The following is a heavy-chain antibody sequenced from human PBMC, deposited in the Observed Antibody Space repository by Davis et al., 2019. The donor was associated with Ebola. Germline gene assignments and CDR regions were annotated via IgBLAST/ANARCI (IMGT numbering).Heavy chain of an antibody. CDR3: ARGCSRANCYTSFDS. CDR2: IYYTGTT. Sequence: PSETLSLTCTVSGASINTGGYYWSWIRQHPGKGLEWIGHIYYTGTTYYNSSLKSRVIISLDTSSNQFSLKLSSVTAADTAVYYCARGCSRANCYTSFDSWGQGTLVTVSS. V-gene: IGHV4-31*03. J-gene: IGHJ4*02. D-gene: IGHD2-2*01. CDR1: GASINTGGYY.